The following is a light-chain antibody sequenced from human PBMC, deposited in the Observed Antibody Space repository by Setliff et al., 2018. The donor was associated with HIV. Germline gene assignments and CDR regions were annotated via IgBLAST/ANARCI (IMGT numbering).Light chain of an antibody. Sequence: PGQSITISCTGTSSDVGSYNLVSWYQQHPGKAPKLMIYEGSKRPSGVSDRFSGSKSGNTASLTISGLQAEDEADYYCCSYAVSTNYVFGTGTKVTVL. CDR1: SSDVGSYNL. V-gene: IGLV2-23*01. J-gene: IGLJ1*01. CDR3: CSYAVSTNYV. CDR2: EGS.